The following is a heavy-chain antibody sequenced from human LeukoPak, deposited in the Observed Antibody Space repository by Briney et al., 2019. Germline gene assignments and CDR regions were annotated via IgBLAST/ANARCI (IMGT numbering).Heavy chain of an antibody. J-gene: IGHJ4*02. CDR1: GFTVSSNY. Sequence: TGGSLRLSCAASGFTVSSNYMSWVRQAPGKGLEWVSSIYSGGSTYYADSVKGRFTISRDNSKNTPYLQMNSLRAEDTAVYYCARDLRGDYWGQGTLVTVSS. CDR3: ARDLRGDY. D-gene: IGHD3-10*01. V-gene: IGHV3-66*01. CDR2: IYSGGST.